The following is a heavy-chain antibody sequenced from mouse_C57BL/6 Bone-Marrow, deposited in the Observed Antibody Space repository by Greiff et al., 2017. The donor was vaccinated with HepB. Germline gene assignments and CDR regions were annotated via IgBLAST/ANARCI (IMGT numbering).Heavy chain of an antibody. V-gene: IGHV15-2*01. CDR3: ARRLGGYWYFDV. Sequence: VQLQQSGSELRSPGSSVKLSCKDFDSEVFPIAYMSWVRQKPGHGFEWIGGILPSIGRTIYGEKFEDKATLDADTLSNTAYLELNSLTSEDSAIYYCARRLGGYWYFDVWGTGTTVTVSS. J-gene: IGHJ1*03. CDR1: DSEVFPIAY. CDR2: ILPSIGRT.